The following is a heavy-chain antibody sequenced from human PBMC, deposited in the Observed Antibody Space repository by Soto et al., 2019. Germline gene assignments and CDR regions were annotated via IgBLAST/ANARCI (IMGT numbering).Heavy chain of an antibody. D-gene: IGHD5-18*01. Sequence: SETLSLTCAVYGGSFSGYYWTWIRQPPGKGLDWIGEINHSGSTNHNPSLKSRVTISLDTSKNQFSLTLSSVTAADTAVYYCASLGYPYGFDYWGQGTLVTVSS. CDR3: ASLGYPYGFDY. CDR1: GGSFSGYY. J-gene: IGHJ4*02. V-gene: IGHV4-34*01. CDR2: INHSGST.